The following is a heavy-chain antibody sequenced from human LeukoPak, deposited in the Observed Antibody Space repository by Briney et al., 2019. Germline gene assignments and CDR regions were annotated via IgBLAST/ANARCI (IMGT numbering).Heavy chain of an antibody. CDR3: ARGYCSGGSCPFDY. V-gene: IGHV1-2*02. CDR2: INPNSGAT. J-gene: IGHJ4*02. D-gene: IGHD2-15*01. CDR1: GYTFTGYY. Sequence: GASVKVSFKASGYTFTGYYLHWVRQAPGQGLEWMGWINPNSGATNYVQNFQGRVTMTRDTSINTAYMELSSLRSDDTAVYYCARGYCSGGSCPFDYGGQGTLVTVS.